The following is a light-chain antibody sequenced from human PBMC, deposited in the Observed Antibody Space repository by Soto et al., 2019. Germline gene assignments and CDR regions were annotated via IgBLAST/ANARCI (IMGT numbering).Light chain of an antibody. J-gene: IGLJ2*01. Sequence: QLVLTQPPSVSGAPGQRVTISCTGSSSNIGAGYDVHWYQQLPGTAPKLLIYENNNRPSGVPDRFSGSKSGTSASLAVTGLQAEDEADYYCQSYDSSLTGSVFGGGTKVTVL. CDR3: QSYDSSLTGSV. CDR1: SSNIGAGYD. V-gene: IGLV1-40*01. CDR2: ENN.